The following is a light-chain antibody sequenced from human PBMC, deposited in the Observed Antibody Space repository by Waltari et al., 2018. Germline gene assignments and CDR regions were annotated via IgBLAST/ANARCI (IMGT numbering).Light chain of an antibody. CDR2: EVS. J-gene: IGLJ2*01. CDR1: SSDVGRYNC. CDR3: SSYRMSSTLGV. Sequence: QSALTQPPSVSGSPGQSVTIPSTGTSSDVGRYNCVSWYQQSPGTAPKLIIYEVSNRPSGVPDRFSGSKSGNTASLTISGLQAEDEADYYCSSYRMSSTLGVLGGGTKLTVL. V-gene: IGLV2-18*02.